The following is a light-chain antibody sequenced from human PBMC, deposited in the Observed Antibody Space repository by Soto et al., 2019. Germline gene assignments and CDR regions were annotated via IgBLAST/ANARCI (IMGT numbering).Light chain of an antibody. Sequence: EIVLTQSPTTLSLSPGERATLSCRASQSISSYLAWYQQRPGQAPRLLIYDASNRATGIPARFGGSGSGTDFTLTISSLEPEDFAVYFSQQRSNWPLTFGGGTEVEIK. V-gene: IGKV3-11*01. CDR3: QQRSNWPLT. J-gene: IGKJ4*01. CDR2: DAS. CDR1: QSISSY.